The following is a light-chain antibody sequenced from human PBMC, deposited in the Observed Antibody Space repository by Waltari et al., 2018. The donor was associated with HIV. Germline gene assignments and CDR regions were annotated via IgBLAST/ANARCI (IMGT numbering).Light chain of an antibody. CDR1: QSISSY. V-gene: IGKV1-39*01. CDR2: AGS. J-gene: IGKJ1*01. Sequence: DIQMTQSPSSLSASVGDRVTITCRASQSISSYLNWYQQKPGKAPKLLIYAGSSLQSGVPSRFSGSGSGTDFTLTISSLQPEDFATYYCQQSYSTLVWTFGQGTKVEIK. CDR3: QQSYSTLVWT.